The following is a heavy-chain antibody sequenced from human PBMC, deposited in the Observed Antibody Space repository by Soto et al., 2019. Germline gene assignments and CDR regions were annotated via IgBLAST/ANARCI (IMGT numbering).Heavy chain of an antibody. D-gene: IGHD6-19*01. CDR2: ISAYNGNT. CDR1: GYTFTSYG. CDR3: ARDRGIAVVGHDAFAI. V-gene: IGHV1-18*01. Sequence: GASVKVSCKASGYTFTSYGISWVRQAPGQGLEWMGWISAYNGNTNYAQKLQGRVTMTTDTSTSTAYMELRSPRSDDTALYYCARDRGIAVVGHDAFAIWGQGTMVTVSS. J-gene: IGHJ3*02.